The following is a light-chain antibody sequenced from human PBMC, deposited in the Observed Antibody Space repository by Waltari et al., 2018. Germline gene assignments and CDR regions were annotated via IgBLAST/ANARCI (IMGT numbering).Light chain of an antibody. J-gene: IGLJ1*01. CDR2: DVF. V-gene: IGLV2-11*01. Sequence: QSALTQPRSVSGSPGQSVTIPCTGTSSDVGGYHSVSWYQQHPGKAPKLIIYDVFERPSGVPDRFSGSKSGNTASLTVSGLQAEDEAEYYCCSYAGSYTFVFGTGTKVTVL. CDR1: SSDVGGYHS. CDR3: CSYAGSYTFV.